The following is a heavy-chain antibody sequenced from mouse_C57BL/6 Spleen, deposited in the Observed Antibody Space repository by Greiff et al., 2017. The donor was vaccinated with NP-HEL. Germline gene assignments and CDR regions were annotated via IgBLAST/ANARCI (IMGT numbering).Heavy chain of an antibody. V-gene: IGHV5-16*01. D-gene: IGHD2-5*01. Sequence: LVESEGGLVQPGSSMKLSCTASGFTFSDYYMAWVRQVPEKGLEWVANINYDGSSTYYLDSLKSRFIISRDNAKNILYLQMSSLKSEDTATYYCARGEDYSNSWFAYWGQGTLVTVSA. CDR1: GFTFSDYY. CDR2: INYDGSST. CDR3: ARGEDYSNSWFAY. J-gene: IGHJ3*01.